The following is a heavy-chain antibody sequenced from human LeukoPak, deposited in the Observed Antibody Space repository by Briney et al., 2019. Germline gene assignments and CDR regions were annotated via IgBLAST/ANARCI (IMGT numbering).Heavy chain of an antibody. CDR1: GFTCSSYA. D-gene: IGHD6-13*01. Sequence: PGGSLRLSGSASGFTCSSYARSWVRHAPGKGLEWVSAISGSGGSTYYADSVKGRFTISRDNSKNTLYLQMNSLRAEDTAVYYCAKDGAAAGIGGQGTLVTVSS. CDR3: AKDGAAAGI. J-gene: IGHJ4*02. CDR2: ISGSGGST. V-gene: IGHV3-23*01.